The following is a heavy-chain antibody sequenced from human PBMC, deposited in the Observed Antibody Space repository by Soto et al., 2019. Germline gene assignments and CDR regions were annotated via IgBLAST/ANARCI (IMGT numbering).Heavy chain of an antibody. CDR1: GYTFTSYD. CDR3: ARLYSGYDANAFDI. V-gene: IGHV1-8*01. D-gene: IGHD5-12*01. CDR2: MNPNSGNT. J-gene: IGHJ3*02. Sequence: ASVKVSCKASGYTFTSYDINWVRQATGQGLEWMGWMNPNSGNTGYAQKFQGRVTMTRNTSRRTAYMELSSLRSEDTAVYYCARLYSGYDANAFDIWGQGTMVTVSS.